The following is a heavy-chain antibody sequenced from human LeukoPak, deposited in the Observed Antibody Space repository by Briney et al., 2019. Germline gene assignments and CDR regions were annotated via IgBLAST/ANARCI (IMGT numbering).Heavy chain of an antibody. J-gene: IGHJ6*04. CDR3: AKGHGSTWSTADV. CDR2: IRYDGSNK. D-gene: IGHD6-13*01. Sequence: GGSLRLSCAASGFTFSSYGMHWVRQAPGKGLEWVAFIRYDGSNKYYADSVKGRFTISRDNSKNTLYLQINSPRAEDSAVYFCAKGHGSTWSTADVWGKGTTVTVSS. V-gene: IGHV3-30*02. CDR1: GFTFSSYG.